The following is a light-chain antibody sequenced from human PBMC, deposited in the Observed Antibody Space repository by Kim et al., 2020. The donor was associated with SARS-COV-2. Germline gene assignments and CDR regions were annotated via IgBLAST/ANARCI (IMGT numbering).Light chain of an antibody. CDR1: QSVSSN. J-gene: IGKJ2*03. V-gene: IGKV3-15*01. Sequence: EIVMTQSPATLSVSPGERATLSCRASQSVSSNLAWYQQKPGQAPRLLIYGASTRATGIPARFSGSGSGTEFTLTISSLQSEDFAVYYCQQYNNNKGFGQGTKLEI. CDR2: GAS. CDR3: QQYNNNKG.